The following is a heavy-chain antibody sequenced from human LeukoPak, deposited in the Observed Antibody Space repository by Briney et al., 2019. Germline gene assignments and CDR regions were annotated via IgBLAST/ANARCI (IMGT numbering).Heavy chain of an antibody. CDR1: GFTFSSYA. D-gene: IGHD2-15*01. CDR3: AKTNVKYCNGGSCFDAFDI. CDR2: IGHSGHTT. V-gene: IGHV3-23*01. Sequence: GGSLRLSCAASGFTFSSYAMSWVRQAPGKGLEWVSAIGHSGHTTYYADSVKGRFTISRDNSKNTLYLQMNSLRVEDTAVHYCAKTNVKYCNGGSCFDAFDIWGQGTMVTVSS. J-gene: IGHJ3*02.